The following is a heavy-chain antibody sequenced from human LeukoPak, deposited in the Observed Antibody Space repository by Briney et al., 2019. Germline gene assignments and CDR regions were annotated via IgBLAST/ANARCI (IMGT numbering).Heavy chain of an antibody. CDR2: ISGSGGST. CDR1: GLTFSSYA. D-gene: IGHD1-7*01. Sequence: GGSLRLSCAASGLTFSSYAMSWVRQAPGKGLEWVSAISGSGGSTYYADSVRGRFTISRDNSKNTLYLQMNSLRAEDTAVYYCAKIGTDNWNYVHFDYWGQGTLVTVSS. V-gene: IGHV3-23*01. CDR3: AKIGTDNWNYVHFDY. J-gene: IGHJ4*02.